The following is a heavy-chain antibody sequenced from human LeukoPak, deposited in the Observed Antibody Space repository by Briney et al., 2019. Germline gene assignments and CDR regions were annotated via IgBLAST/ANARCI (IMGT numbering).Heavy chain of an antibody. Sequence: ASGKVSCKASGYTFTSYGISWVRQAPGQGLEWMGWISAYNGNTNYAQKLQGRVTMTTDTSTSTAYMELRSLRSDDTAVYYCARDRYSSGWGPSFDYWGQGTLVTVSS. D-gene: IGHD6-19*01. CDR2: ISAYNGNT. V-gene: IGHV1-18*01. CDR3: ARDRYSSGWGPSFDY. J-gene: IGHJ4*02. CDR1: GYTFTSYG.